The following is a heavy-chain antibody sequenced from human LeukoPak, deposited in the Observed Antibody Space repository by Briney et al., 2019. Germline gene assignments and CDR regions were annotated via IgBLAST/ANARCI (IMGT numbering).Heavy chain of an antibody. J-gene: IGHJ4*02. Sequence: GGSLRLSCAASGFTFSSYAMSWVRQAPGKGLEWVSAISGSGGSTYYADSVKGRFTISRDNSKNTLYLQMNSLRAEDTAVYYCAKLNSYYYGSGTPGYFDYWGQGTLVTVSS. D-gene: IGHD3-10*01. V-gene: IGHV3-23*01. CDR1: GFTFSSYA. CDR3: AKLNSYYYGSGTPGYFDY. CDR2: ISGSGGST.